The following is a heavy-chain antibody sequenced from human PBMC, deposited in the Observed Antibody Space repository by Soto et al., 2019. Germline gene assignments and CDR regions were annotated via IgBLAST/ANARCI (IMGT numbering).Heavy chain of an antibody. CDR3: AVGSFNYDSSGYYAFDN. V-gene: IGHV3-30*04. J-gene: IGHJ3*02. CDR2: ISYDGSNK. D-gene: IGHD3-22*01. CDR1: GFTFSSYA. Sequence: GGSLRLSCAASGFTFSSYAMHWVRQAPGKGLEWVAVISYDGSNKYYADSVKGRFTISRDNSKNTLYLQMNSLRAEDTTVYYCAVGSFNYDSSGYYAFDNWGQGTMVTVSS.